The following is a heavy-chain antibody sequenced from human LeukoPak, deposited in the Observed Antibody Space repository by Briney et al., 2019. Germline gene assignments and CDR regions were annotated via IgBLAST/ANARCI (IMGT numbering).Heavy chain of an antibody. V-gene: IGHV3-33*01. J-gene: IGHJ4*02. CDR3: ARDGGPGYSSTWYDY. CDR1: GFTFSSYA. D-gene: IGHD6-13*01. CDR2: IWYDGSDK. Sequence: GRSLRLSCAVSGFTFSSYAMHWVRQAPGKGLEWVAIIWYDGSDKYYADSVKGRFTISRDNSKSTLFLQMNSLRAEDSAIYYCARDGGPGYSSTWYDYWGQGTLVTVSS.